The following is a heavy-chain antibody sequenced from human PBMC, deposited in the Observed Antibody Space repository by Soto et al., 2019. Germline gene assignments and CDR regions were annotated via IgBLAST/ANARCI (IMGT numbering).Heavy chain of an antibody. CDR1: GGSFSGYY. Sequence: SETLSLTCAVYGGSFSGYYWGWIRQPPGKGLEWIGEINHSGSTNYNPSLKSRVTISVDTSKNQFSLKLGSVTAADTAVYYCARGFGNYDFWSGYYRSYFDYRGQGTLVTVSS. CDR2: INHSGST. V-gene: IGHV4-34*01. J-gene: IGHJ4*02. D-gene: IGHD3-3*01. CDR3: ARGFGNYDFWSGYYRSYFDY.